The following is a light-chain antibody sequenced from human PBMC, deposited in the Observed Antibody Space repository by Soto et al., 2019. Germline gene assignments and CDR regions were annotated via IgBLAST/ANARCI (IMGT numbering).Light chain of an antibody. V-gene: IGLV3-25*02. CDR2: KDS. Sequence: SSELTQTASVSVSPGQTARITCSGDELSKQYVYWYQQKPGQAPVLVIYKDSERASGIPERFSASSSGTTVTLTISGVRAEDEADYYCQSSDDTGNYYLFGTGTKVTVL. J-gene: IGLJ1*01. CDR1: ELSKQY. CDR3: QSSDDTGNYYL.